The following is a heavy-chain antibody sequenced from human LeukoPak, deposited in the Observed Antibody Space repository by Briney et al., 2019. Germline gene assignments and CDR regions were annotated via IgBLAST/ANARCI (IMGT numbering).Heavy chain of an antibody. CDR2: IYSGGST. CDR1: GFTVSSNY. J-gene: IGHJ6*02. Sequence: GGSLRLSCAASGFTVSSNYMSWVRHAPGKGLEWVSVIYSGGSTYYADSVKGRFTISRDNSKNTLYLQMNSLRAEDTAVYYCARVPGGGGSYYYYYGMDVWGQGTTVTVSS. CDR3: ARVPGGGGSYYYYYGMDV. D-gene: IGHD1-26*01. V-gene: IGHV3-66*02.